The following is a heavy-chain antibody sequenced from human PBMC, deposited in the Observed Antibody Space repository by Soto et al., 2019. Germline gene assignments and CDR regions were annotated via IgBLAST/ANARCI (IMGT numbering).Heavy chain of an antibody. CDR2: IDPSDSYT. Sequence: PGESLKISCKGSGYSFTSYWISWVRQMPGKGLEWMGRIDPSDSYTNYSPSFQGHVTISADKSISTAYLQWSSLKASDTAMYYCASRIRYCSGGSCPDVWGQGTMVTVSS. J-gene: IGHJ3*01. CDR3: ASRIRYCSGGSCPDV. V-gene: IGHV5-10-1*01. CDR1: GYSFTSYW. D-gene: IGHD2-15*01.